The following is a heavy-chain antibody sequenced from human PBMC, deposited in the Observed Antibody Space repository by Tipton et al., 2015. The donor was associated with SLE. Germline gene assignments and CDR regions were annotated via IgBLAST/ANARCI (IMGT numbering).Heavy chain of an antibody. V-gene: IGHV3-13*01. Sequence: GSLRLSCAASGFTFSSYDMHWVRQATGKGLEWVSAIGTAGDTYYPGSVKGRFTISRENAKNSLYLQMNSLRAGDTAVYYCARGDKGLLVDYWGQGTLVTVSS. CDR1: GFTFSSYD. J-gene: IGHJ4*02. CDR2: IGTAGDT. CDR3: ARGDKGLLVDY. D-gene: IGHD2-15*01.